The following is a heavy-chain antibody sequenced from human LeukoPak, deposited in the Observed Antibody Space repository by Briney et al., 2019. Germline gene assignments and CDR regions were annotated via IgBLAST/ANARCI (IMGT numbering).Heavy chain of an antibody. Sequence: ASVKVSCKASGGTFSSYAINWVRQATGQGLEWMGWMNPNSGNTGYAQKFQGRVTITRNTSISTAYMELSSLRSEDTAVYYRARTQQLVLRSPLDPWGQGTLVTVSS. CDR1: GGTFSSYA. CDR3: ARTQQLVLRSPLDP. J-gene: IGHJ5*02. CDR2: MNPNSGNT. D-gene: IGHD6-13*01. V-gene: IGHV1-8*03.